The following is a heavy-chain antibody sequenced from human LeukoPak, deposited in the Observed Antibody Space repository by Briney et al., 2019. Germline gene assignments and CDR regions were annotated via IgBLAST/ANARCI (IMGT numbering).Heavy chain of an antibody. CDR2: IWYDGSNK. CDR3: AREGYCSSPSCYVDY. CDR1: GFTFSSYG. V-gene: IGHV3-33*01. D-gene: IGHD2-2*01. J-gene: IGHJ4*02. Sequence: PTGGSLRLSCAASGFTFSSYGMHWVRQAPGKGLEWVAVIWYDGSNKYYADSVKGRFTISRDNSKNTLYLQMNSLRAEDTAVYYCAREGYCSSPSCYVDYWGQGTLVTVSS.